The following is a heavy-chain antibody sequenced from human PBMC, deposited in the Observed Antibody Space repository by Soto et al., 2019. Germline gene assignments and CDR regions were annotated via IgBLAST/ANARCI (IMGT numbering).Heavy chain of an antibody. D-gene: IGHD1-26*01. J-gene: IGHJ4*02. V-gene: IGHV1-69*06. CDR2: IIPIFGTA. CDR3: ARGLKWELHT. Sequence: SVKVSCKASVGTFSSYAISWVRQAPGQGLEWMGGIIPIFGTANYAQKFQGRVTITADKSTSTAYMELSSLRSEYTAVYYCARGLKWELHTWGQGNLVTVSS. CDR1: VGTFSSYA.